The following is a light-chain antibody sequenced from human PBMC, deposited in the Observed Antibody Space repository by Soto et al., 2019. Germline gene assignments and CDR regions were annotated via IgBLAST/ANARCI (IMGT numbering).Light chain of an antibody. V-gene: IGKV3-20*01. CDR2: GAS. Sequence: IVLTQSPGTLSLSPGERATLSCRASQSVSSSYLAWYQQKPGQAPRLLIYGASSRATGIPDRFSGGGSGTDFTLTISRLEPEDFAVYYCQHYVTSLTTFGQGTKVDIK. J-gene: IGKJ1*01. CDR1: QSVSSSY. CDR3: QHYVTSLTT.